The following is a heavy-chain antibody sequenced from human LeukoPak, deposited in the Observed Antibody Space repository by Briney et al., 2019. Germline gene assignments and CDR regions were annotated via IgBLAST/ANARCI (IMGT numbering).Heavy chain of an antibody. Sequence: GASVKVSCKASGYTFTSYDINWVRQATGQGLEWMGWMNPNSGNTGYAQKFQGWVTMTRDTSISTAYMELSRLRSDDTAVYYCARSLATITEGYYYYYGMDVWGQGTTVTVSS. D-gene: IGHD5-12*01. J-gene: IGHJ6*02. V-gene: IGHV1-8*01. CDR2: MNPNSGNT. CDR3: ARSLATITEGYYYYYGMDV. CDR1: GYTFTSYD.